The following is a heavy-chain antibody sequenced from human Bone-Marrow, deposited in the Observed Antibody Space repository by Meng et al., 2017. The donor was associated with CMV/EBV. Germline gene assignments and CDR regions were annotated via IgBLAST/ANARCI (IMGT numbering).Heavy chain of an antibody. V-gene: IGHV3-23*01. J-gene: IGHJ6*02. CDR3: AKDSRWRHNNNGNGLDV. CDR1: GFTFSSYS. D-gene: IGHD1-1*01. CDR2: ISSSGGST. Sequence: GESLKISCAASGFTFSSYSMNWVRQAPGKGLEWVSCISSSGGSTYYTDSVYGRFTISSANSKNTVYLDVSGLRGDYTAVYYCAKDSRWRHNNNGNGLDVWGQGTTVTVSS.